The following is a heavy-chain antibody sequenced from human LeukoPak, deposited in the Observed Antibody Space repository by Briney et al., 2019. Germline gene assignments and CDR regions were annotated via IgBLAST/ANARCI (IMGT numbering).Heavy chain of an antibody. D-gene: IGHD3-3*01. CDR1: GGSISSSSYY. Sequence: SETLSLTCTVSGGSISSSSYYWGWIRQPPGKGLEWIGSIYYSGSTYYNPSLKSRVTISVDTSKIQFSLKLSSVTAADTAVYYCARLNNYDFWSGYYRFDYWGQGTLVTVSS. CDR3: ARLNNYDFWSGYYRFDY. V-gene: IGHV4-39*01. J-gene: IGHJ4*02. CDR2: IYYSGST.